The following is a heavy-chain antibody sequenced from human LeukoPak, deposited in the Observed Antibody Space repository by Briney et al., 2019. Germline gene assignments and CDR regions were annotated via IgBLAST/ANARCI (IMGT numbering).Heavy chain of an antibody. Sequence: ASVKVSCKASGYTFTGYYMHWVRQAPGQGLEWMGWINPNSGGTNYAQKFQGRVTMTRDTSISTAYMELSRLRSDDTAVYYCARDVTATDAFDIWGQGTMVTVSS. D-gene: IGHD2-21*02. CDR2: INPNSGGT. CDR3: ARDVTATDAFDI. J-gene: IGHJ3*02. V-gene: IGHV1-2*02. CDR1: GYTFTGYY.